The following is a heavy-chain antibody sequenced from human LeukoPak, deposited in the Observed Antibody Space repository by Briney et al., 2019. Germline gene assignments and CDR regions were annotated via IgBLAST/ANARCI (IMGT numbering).Heavy chain of an antibody. CDR3: ARLGRAVTMFFDY. CDR1: GGSITSYH. J-gene: IGHJ4*02. D-gene: IGHD4-17*01. CDR2: IHNSGNT. Sequence: SETLSLTCTVSGGSITSYHWSWIRQPPGKGLEWIGYIHNSGNTNYNPSLKSRVTISIDTSKNQFSLKLSSVTAADTAVYYCARLGRAVTMFFDYWGQGTLVTVSS. V-gene: IGHV4-59*08.